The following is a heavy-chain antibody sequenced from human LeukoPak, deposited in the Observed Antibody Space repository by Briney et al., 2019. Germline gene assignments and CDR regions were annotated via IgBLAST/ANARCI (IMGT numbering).Heavy chain of an antibody. J-gene: IGHJ4*02. CDR2: IKSKTDGGTT. V-gene: IGHV3-15*01. CDR1: GFTFSNAW. Sequence: PGGSLRLSCAASGFTFSNAWMSWVRQAPGKGLEWVGRIKSKTDGGTTDYAAPVKGRFTISRDDSKSTLYLQKNSLKTEDTAVYYCITDTHSSSWNYFDYWGQGTLVTVSS. CDR3: ITDTHSSSWNYFDY. D-gene: IGHD6-13*01.